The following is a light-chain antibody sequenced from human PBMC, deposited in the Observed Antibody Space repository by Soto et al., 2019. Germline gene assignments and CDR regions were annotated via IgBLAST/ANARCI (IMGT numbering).Light chain of an antibody. CDR2: DTS. V-gene: IGKV3-11*01. Sequence: EIVLTQSPATLSLSPGERATLSCRASQSVGGFLAWHKQKSGQAPRLLIYDTSKRATGIPARFSGSGSGTAFTLTISSLEPEDFAIYHCQHRSNWPPMYTFGQGTKLEIK. CDR3: QHRSNWPPMYT. CDR1: QSVGGF. J-gene: IGKJ2*01.